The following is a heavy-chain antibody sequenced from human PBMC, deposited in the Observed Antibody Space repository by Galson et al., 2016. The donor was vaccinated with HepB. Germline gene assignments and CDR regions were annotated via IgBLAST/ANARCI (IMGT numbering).Heavy chain of an antibody. D-gene: IGHD3-3*01. J-gene: IGHJ5*02. Sequence: SLRLSCAASGFTFSSYSMNWVRQAPGKGLEWVSYISSSSTIYYADSVKGRFTISRDNDKNSLYLQMNSLRAEDTAVYYCAREGAIFGVVTNWFDPWGQGTLVTVSS. CDR2: ISSSSTI. CDR1: GFTFSSYS. CDR3: AREGAIFGVVTNWFDP. V-gene: IGHV3-48*01.